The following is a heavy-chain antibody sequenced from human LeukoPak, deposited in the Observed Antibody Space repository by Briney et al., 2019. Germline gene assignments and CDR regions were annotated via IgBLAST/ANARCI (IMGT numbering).Heavy chain of an antibody. CDR1: GFTFSDYY. D-gene: IGHD1-26*01. V-gene: IGHV3-11*05. J-gene: IGHJ4*02. CDR3: ARVGPKWELLD. CDR2: ISSSSSYT. Sequence: GGSLRLSGAASGFTFSDYYMSWIRQAPGKGLEWVSYISSSSSYTNYADSVKGRFTISRDNAKNSLYLQMNSLRAEDTAVYYCARVGPKWELLDWGQGTLVTVSS.